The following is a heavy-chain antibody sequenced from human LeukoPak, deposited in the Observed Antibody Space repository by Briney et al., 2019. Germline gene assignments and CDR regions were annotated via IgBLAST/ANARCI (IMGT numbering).Heavy chain of an antibody. J-gene: IGHJ5*02. V-gene: IGHV4-31*03. CDR3: ARGRVPAAMQTNWFDP. CDR1: GGSISSGGYY. D-gene: IGHD2-2*01. CDR2: IYYSGST. Sequence: SQTLSLTRTVSGGSISSGGYYCSWIRQHPGKGLEWIGYIYYSGSTYYNPSLKSRVTISVDTSKNQFSLKLSSVTAADTAVYYCARGRVPAAMQTNWFDPWGQGTLVTVSS.